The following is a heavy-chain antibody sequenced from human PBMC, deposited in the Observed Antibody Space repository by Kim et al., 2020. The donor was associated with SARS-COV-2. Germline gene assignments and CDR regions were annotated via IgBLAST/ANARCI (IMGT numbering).Heavy chain of an antibody. CDR3: ARGQTSFTTGWYVDF. Sequence: ESGKGRFIISRDIAKNTLDLQMSSLRVEDTAIYYCARGQTSFTTGWYVDFWGQGTRVTVSS. J-gene: IGHJ4*02. D-gene: IGHD6-19*01. V-gene: IGHV3-53*05.